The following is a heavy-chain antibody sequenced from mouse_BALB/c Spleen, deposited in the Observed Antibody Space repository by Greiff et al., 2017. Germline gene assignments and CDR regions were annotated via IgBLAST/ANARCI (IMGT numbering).Heavy chain of an antibody. V-gene: IGHV1-77*01. CDR2: IYPGSGNT. D-gene: IGHD4-1*01. CDR1: GYTFTDYY. Sequence: QGQLQQSGAELARPGASVKLSCKASGYTFTDYYINWVKQRTGQGLEWIGEIYPGSGNTYYNEKFKGKATLTADKSSSTAYMQLSSLTSEDSAVYFCARKSGPSWFAYWGQGTLVTVSA. CDR3: ARKSGPSWFAY. J-gene: IGHJ3*01.